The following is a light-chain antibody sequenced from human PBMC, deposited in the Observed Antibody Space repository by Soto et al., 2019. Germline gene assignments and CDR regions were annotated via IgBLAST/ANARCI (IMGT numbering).Light chain of an antibody. V-gene: IGKV1-5*01. CDR2: DAS. CDR1: RSISDW. Sequence: DLQMTQSPSSLSPSVGDRVTITCRASRSISDWLAWYQQKPGKAPELLIFDASNLKSGVSSRFIGSGSGTEFTLTISRLQPDDVATYYCLQYSSHSWTFGQGTKVEIK. CDR3: LQYSSHSWT. J-gene: IGKJ1*01.